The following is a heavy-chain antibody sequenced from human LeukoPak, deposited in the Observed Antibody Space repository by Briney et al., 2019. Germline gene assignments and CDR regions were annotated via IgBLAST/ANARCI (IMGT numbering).Heavy chain of an antibody. V-gene: IGHV3-23*01. D-gene: IGHD2-2*01. CDR2: ISASGDNT. Sequence: EGSLRLSCAASGLTFAGYDMSWVRQAPGKGLEWVSTISASGDNTYYAGSVKGRFTISRDNSKNTLYLQMDSLRAEDTAVYYCAKRFCSATRCFHFDYWGQGTLVTVSS. J-gene: IGHJ4*02. CDR3: AKRFCSATRCFHFDY. CDR1: GLTFAGYD.